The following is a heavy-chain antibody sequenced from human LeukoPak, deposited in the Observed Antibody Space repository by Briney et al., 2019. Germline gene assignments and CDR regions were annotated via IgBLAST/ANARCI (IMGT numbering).Heavy chain of an antibody. CDR2: IRYDGSNK. CDR3: ARDSATVTSTSSWFDP. V-gene: IGHV3-30*02. Sequence: PGGSLRLSCAASGFTFSSYGMHWVRQAPGKGLEWVAFIRYDGSNKYYADSVKGRFTSSRDNAKKSLYLQMNSLRAEDTAVYYCARDSATVTSTSSWFDPWGLGTLVTVSS. D-gene: IGHD4-17*01. J-gene: IGHJ5*02. CDR1: GFTFSSYG.